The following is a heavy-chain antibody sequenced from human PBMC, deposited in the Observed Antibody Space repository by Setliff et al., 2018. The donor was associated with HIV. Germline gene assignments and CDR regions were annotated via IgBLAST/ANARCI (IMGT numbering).Heavy chain of an antibody. CDR3: ATSFGSGVTPFDN. J-gene: IGHJ4*02. Sequence: SVKVSCKASEDTFNSYTIHWVRQTPGQGLEWMGRTIPVLSMSNFALKFQGRGSIFADKSTSTAYLGLNGLTSEDTAIYYCATSFGSGVTPFDNWGQGTLVTVSS. D-gene: IGHD3-10*01. V-gene: IGHV1-69*02. CDR1: EDTFNSYT. CDR2: TIPVLSMS.